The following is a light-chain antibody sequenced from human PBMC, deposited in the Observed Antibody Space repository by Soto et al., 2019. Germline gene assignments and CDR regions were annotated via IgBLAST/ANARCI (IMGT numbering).Light chain of an antibody. CDR2: EVS. J-gene: IGLJ1*01. CDR3: CSYAGSYDYV. Sequence: QSALTQPASVSGSPGQSITISCTGTSSDVGGYNYVSWYQQHPGKAPKFLIYEVSNRPSGVSNRFSGSKFGNTASLTISGLQADDEATFYCCSYAGSYDYVFGTGTKLTVL. V-gene: IGLV2-14*01. CDR1: SSDVGGYNY.